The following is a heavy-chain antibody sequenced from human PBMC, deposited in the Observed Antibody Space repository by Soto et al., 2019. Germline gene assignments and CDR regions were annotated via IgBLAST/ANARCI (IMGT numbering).Heavy chain of an antibody. Sequence: EVQLLESGGGLVQPGGSLRLSCAASGFTFSSYAMSWVRQAPGKGLEWVSAISGSGGSTYYAHSVKGRFTISRANSKDTGYLEMISRSAEDTDVYYCAKGNGIMITVGIRRRENSWFAPWGQGALVTVSS. V-gene: IGHV3-23*01. D-gene: IGHD3-16*01. CDR1: GFTFSSYA. CDR2: ISGSGGST. CDR3: AKGNGIMITVGIRRRENSWFAP. J-gene: IGHJ5*02.